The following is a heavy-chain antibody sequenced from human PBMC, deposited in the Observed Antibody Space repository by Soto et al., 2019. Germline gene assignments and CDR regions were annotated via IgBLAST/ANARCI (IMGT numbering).Heavy chain of an antibody. CDR1: GFTFGSYA. D-gene: IGHD3-22*01. Sequence: IFSCAASGFTFGSYAMHWVRQAPGKGLEWVAVISYDGSNKYYADSVKGRFTISRDNSKNTLYLQMNSLRAEDTAVYYCARDPDSSGYYVFDYWGQGTLVTVSS. CDR3: ARDPDSSGYYVFDY. CDR2: ISYDGSNK. V-gene: IGHV3-30-3*01. J-gene: IGHJ4*02.